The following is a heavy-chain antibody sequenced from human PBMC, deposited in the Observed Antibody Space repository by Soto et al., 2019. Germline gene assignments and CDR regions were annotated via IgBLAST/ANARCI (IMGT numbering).Heavy chain of an antibody. Sequence: GGPLRLSCAASGFNFRSYAMSWVRQAPGKGLEWVSAITGSGDSTYYADSVKGRFTVSRDNSKNTLYLQMNSLRAEDTAVYYCAKVFVFTIREGFDYWGLGTLVTVSS. CDR2: ITGSGDST. V-gene: IGHV3-23*01. CDR1: GFNFRSYA. D-gene: IGHD3-3*01. CDR3: AKVFVFTIREGFDY. J-gene: IGHJ4*02.